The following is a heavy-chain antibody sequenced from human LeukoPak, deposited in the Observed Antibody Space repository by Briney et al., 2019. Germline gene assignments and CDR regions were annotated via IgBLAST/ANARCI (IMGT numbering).Heavy chain of an antibody. V-gene: IGHV3-30-3*01. D-gene: IGHD2-2*01. Sequence: GRSLRLSCAASGFTFNSYAMHWVRQAPGKGLEWVAAMSYDGSNKYYADSVKGRFTISRDNSKNTLYLQLNSLRAEDTAVYYCARRYCSTTNCYAFDDWGQGTLVTVSS. CDR1: GFTFNSYA. J-gene: IGHJ4*02. CDR3: ARRYCSTTNCYAFDD. CDR2: MSYDGSNK.